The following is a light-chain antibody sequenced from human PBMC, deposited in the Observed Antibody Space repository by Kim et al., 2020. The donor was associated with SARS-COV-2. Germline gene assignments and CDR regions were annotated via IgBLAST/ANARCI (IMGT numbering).Light chain of an antibody. J-gene: IGLJ3*02. Sequence: QSITISCSGPSSDVVGYDYVSWYQQHPDKAPKLIIYGVTKRPSGVSDRFSGSKSGNTASLTISGLQAEDEADYYCFSHTNTDTGVFGGGTQLTVL. V-gene: IGLV2-14*03. CDR1: SSDVVGYDY. CDR3: FSHTNTDTGV. CDR2: GVT.